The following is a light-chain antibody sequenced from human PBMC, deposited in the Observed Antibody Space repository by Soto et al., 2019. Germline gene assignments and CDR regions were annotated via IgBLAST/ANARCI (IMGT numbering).Light chain of an antibody. CDR1: QDISNY. CDR3: HQDT. V-gene: IGKV1-33*01. CDR2: DAS. Sequence: DIQMTQSPSSLSASVGDRVTITCQASQDISNYLNWYQQKPGKATKLLIYDASNLETGVPSRFSGSGSGKDFTFPISSRQPEDIATYYCHQDTFGQGTKLEIK. J-gene: IGKJ2*01.